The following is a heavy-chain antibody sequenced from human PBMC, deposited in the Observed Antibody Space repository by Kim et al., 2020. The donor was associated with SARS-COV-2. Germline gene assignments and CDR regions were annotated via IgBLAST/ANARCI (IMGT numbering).Heavy chain of an antibody. Sequence: GGSLRLSCAASGFTFSSYAMSWVRQAPGKGLEWVSAISGSGGSTYYADSVKGRFTISRDNSKNTLYLQMNSLIAEDTAVYYCANSRGYSSSWYDAFDIWGQGTMGTVSS. J-gene: IGHJ3*02. D-gene: IGHD6-13*01. V-gene: IGHV3-23*01. CDR2: ISGSGGST. CDR3: ANSRGYSSSWYDAFDI. CDR1: GFTFSSYA.